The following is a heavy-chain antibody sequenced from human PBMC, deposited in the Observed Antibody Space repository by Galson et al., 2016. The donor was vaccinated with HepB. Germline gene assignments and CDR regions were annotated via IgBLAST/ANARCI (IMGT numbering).Heavy chain of an antibody. CDR1: GGSVSGSHQ. Sequence: ETLSLTCIVSGGSVSGSHQWSWIRQTPGKGLEWIGYMRYTGSSNYNPSLRSRVTLSVDTSNNHFSLRLTSVTAADTAVYYCARDLGAHDYRYYGMDVWGPGTTVTVSS. V-gene: IGHV4-61*03. D-gene: IGHD3-10*01. CDR3: ARDLGAHDYRYYGMDV. CDR2: MRYTGSS. J-gene: IGHJ6*02.